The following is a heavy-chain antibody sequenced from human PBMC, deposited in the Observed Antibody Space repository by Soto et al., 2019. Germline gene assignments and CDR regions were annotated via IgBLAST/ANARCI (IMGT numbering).Heavy chain of an antibody. CDR1: GGSISGTNEY. D-gene: IGHD3-10*01. J-gene: IGHJ1*01. CDR2: IHYDGRT. CDR3: ARTYFGSWSYSY. V-gene: IGHV4-39*02. Sequence: QLQLQESGPGLVEPSETLSLTCTVSGGSISGTNEYWGWIRQPPGQGLEWIASIHYDGRTYYTPSLKSRLTIPADTSKNHFSLKLSSVTAADTAVYYCARTYFGSWSYSYWGQGTLVIVSS.